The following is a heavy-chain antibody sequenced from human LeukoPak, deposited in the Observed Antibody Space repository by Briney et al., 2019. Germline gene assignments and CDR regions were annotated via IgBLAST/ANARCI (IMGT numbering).Heavy chain of an antibody. CDR3: ARARESIFGVVPFDY. CDR1: GGSISSYY. D-gene: IGHD3-3*01. V-gene: IGHV4-59*01. CDR2: IYYSGST. J-gene: IGHJ4*02. Sequence: SETLSLTCTVSGGSISSYYWCWIRQPPGKGLEWIGYIYYSGSTNYNPSLKSRVTISVDTSKNQFSLKLSSVTAADTAVYYCARARESIFGVVPFDYWGQGTLVTVSS.